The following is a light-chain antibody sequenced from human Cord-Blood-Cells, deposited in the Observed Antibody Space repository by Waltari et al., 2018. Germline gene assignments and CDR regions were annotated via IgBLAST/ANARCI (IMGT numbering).Light chain of an antibody. CDR2: DVS. CDR3: SSYTSSSTWV. CDR1: SSDVGGYNY. J-gene: IGLJ3*02. Sequence: QSALTQPASVSGSPGQSITISCTGTSSDVGGYNYVYWYQQHPGKAPKLMIYDVSKRPSGVSNRLSVSKSGSTASRTISGLQAEDEADYYCSSYTSSSTWVFCGGTKLTVL. V-gene: IGLV2-14*01.